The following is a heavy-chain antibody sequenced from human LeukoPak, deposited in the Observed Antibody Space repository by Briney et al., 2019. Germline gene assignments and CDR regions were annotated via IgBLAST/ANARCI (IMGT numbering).Heavy chain of an antibody. CDR1: GYTFTSYD. CDR3: ARVDPSGGYLSYDY. CDR2: MNPNSGNT. Sequence: ASVKVSCEASGYTFTSYDINWVRQATGQGLEWMGWMNPNSGNTGYAQKFQGRVTMTRNTSISTAYMELSSLRSEDTAVYYCARVDPSGGYLSYDYWGQGTLVTVSS. V-gene: IGHV1-8*01. J-gene: IGHJ4*02. D-gene: IGHD6-13*01.